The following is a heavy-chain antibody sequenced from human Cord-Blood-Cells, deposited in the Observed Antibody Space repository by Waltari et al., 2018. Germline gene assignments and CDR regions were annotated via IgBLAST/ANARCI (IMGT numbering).Heavy chain of an antibody. CDR1: GYTFTGYY. V-gene: IGHV1-2*02. J-gene: IGHJ4*02. Sequence: QVQLVQSGAAVKQSGASVKVSCKASGYTFTGYYMHWVRQAPGQGLEGMGRINPNSGGTNYAQKFQGRVTMTRDTSISTAYMELSRLRSDDTAVYYCARDLSPVLNYYFDYWGQGTLVTVSS. D-gene: IGHD3-10*02. CDR2: INPNSGGT. CDR3: ARDLSPVLNYYFDY.